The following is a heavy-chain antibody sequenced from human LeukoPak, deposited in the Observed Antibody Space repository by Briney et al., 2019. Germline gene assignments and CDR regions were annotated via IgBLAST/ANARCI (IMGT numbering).Heavy chain of an antibody. CDR3: TKSDWFDP. CDR1: GFIFSGYW. Sequence: GSRRLSCAASGFIFSGYWMHWVCQAPGKGLVWLSRIKNDGSITSYADSVKGRFTISRDNAKNTLYLQMNSLRVEDTAVYYCTKSDWFDPWGHESLVAVSS. CDR2: IKNDGSIT. J-gene: IGHJ5*02. V-gene: IGHV3-74*01.